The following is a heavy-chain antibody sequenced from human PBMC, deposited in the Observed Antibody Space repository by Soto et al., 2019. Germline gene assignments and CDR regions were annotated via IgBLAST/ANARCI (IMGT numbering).Heavy chain of an antibody. CDR1: GFTFSDYA. J-gene: IGHJ4*02. D-gene: IGHD6-19*01. Sequence: VQLVESGGGVVQPGRSLRLSCAASGFTFSDYAMHWVRQAPGKGLEWVAVVSHDGRNTHYADSVKGRFTISRDSSKKRVSMEIRSLRAEDTAVYYCGRGGRQWRAASDFNDWGQGALVTVSS. V-gene: IGHV3-30*03. CDR3: GRGGRQWRAASDFND. CDR2: VSHDGRNT.